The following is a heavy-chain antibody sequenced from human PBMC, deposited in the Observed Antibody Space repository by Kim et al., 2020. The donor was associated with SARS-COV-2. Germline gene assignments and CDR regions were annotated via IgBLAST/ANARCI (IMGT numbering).Heavy chain of an antibody. D-gene: IGHD3-22*01. J-gene: IGHJ4*02. CDR3: ARENGIDYDSSGYYNRYFDY. V-gene: IGHV3-30*04. Sequence: GGSLRLSCAASGFTFSSYAMHWVRQAPGKGLEWVAVISYDGSNKYYADSVKGRFTISRDNSKNTLYLQMNSLRAEDTAVYYCARENGIDYDSSGYYNRYFDYWGQGTLVTVSS. CDR2: ISYDGSNK. CDR1: GFTFSSYA.